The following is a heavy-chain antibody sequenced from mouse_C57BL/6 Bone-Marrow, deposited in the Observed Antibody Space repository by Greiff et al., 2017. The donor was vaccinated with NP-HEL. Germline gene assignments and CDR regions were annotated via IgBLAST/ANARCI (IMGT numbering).Heavy chain of an antibody. J-gene: IGHJ2*01. D-gene: IGHD1-1*01. CDR2: INPSNGGT. CDR3: ARGGTTVVATDFND. CDR1: GYTFTSYW. V-gene: IGHV1-53*01. Sequence: VQLQQPGTELVKPGASVKLSCKASGYTFTSYWMHWVKQRPGQGLEWIGNINPSNGGTNYNEKFKSKATLTVDKSSSTAYMQLSSLTSEDSAVSYCARGGTTVVATDFNDGGKDTTLTVPS.